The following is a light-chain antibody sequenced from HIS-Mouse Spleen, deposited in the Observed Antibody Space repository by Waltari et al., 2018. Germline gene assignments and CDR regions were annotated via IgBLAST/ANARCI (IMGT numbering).Light chain of an antibody. CDR3: QAWDSSTVV. CDR1: KLGDKY. CDR2: QDS. J-gene: IGLJ2*01. Sequence: SYELTQPPSVSVSPGQTASITCSGDKLGDKYACWYQQKPGQSPVLVIYQDSKRPSGIPGRFSGSKSGNTATLTIRGTQAMDEADYYCQAWDSSTVVFGGGTKLTVL. V-gene: IGLV3-1*01.